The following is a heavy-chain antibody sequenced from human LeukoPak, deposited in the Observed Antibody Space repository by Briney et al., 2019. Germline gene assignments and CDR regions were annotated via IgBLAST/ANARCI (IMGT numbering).Heavy chain of an antibody. CDR1: GGTFSSYA. D-gene: IGHD2-2*01. CDR2: IIPILGIA. V-gene: IGHV1-69*04. J-gene: IGHJ4*02. Sequence: ASVKVSCKASGGTFSSYAISWVRQAPGQGLEWMGRIIPILGIANYAQKFQGRVTITADKSTSTAYMELSSLRSEDTAVYYCARRRYCSSTSCYEIDYWGQGTLVTVSS. CDR3: ARRRYCSSTSCYEIDY.